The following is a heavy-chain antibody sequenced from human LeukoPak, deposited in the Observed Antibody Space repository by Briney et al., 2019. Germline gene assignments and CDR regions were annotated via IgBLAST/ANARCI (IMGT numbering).Heavy chain of an antibody. CDR2: VSGDGGVT. V-gene: IGHV3-23*01. CDR3: AKDQGIQLWLKYFQH. D-gene: IGHD5-18*01. J-gene: IGHJ1*01. Sequence: GGSLRLSCAAPGFMFSNYAMNLVHQAPGKGLEWVSLVSGDGGVTHYADSVKGRFTISRDNSKSTLYLQMNSLRAEDKAVYYCAKDQGIQLWLKYFQHWGQGTLVTVSS. CDR1: GFMFSNYA.